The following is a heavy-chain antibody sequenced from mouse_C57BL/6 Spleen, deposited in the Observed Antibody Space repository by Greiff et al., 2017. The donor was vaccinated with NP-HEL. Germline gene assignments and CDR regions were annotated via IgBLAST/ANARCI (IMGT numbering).Heavy chain of an antibody. CDR3: TTFYYSNYPFAY. CDR1: GFNIKDDY. V-gene: IGHV14-4*01. Sequence: VHVKQSGAELVRPGASVKLSCTASGFNIKDDYMHWVKQRPEQGLEWIGWIDPENGDTEYASKFQGKATITADTSSNTAYLQLSSLTSEDTAVYYCTTFYYSNYPFAYWGQGTLVTVSA. CDR2: IDPENGDT. J-gene: IGHJ3*01. D-gene: IGHD2-5*01.